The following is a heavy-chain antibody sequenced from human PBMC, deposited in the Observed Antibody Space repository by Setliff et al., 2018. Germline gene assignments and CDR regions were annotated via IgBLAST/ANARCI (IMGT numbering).Heavy chain of an antibody. J-gene: IGHJ4*02. V-gene: IGHV4-39*01. CDR3: ARSLSSGSYWNPRPFYSDS. Sequence: NPSETLSLTCRVSGGSISSGNYYWGLIRQPPGKGLEWVATIYYSGSTYSNPSLKSRLIISVDTSKNQFSLKLTSVTAADTAVYFCARSLSSGSYWNPRPFYSDSWGQGTLVTVSS. D-gene: IGHD3-10*01. CDR2: IYYSGST. CDR1: GGSISSGNYY.